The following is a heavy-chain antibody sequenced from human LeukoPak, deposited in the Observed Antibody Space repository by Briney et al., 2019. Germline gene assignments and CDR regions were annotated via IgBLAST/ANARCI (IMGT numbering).Heavy chain of an antibody. CDR1: GDTFTSYG. J-gene: IGHJ6*02. Sequence: ASVKVSCKASGDTFTSYGISWGRQAPGEGLEWMGWISAYNGNTNYAQKLQGRVTMTTDTSTSTAYMELRSLRSDDTAVYYCARAGYYDFWSGYQYYYYGMDVWGQGTTVTVSS. D-gene: IGHD3-3*01. CDR2: ISAYNGNT. V-gene: IGHV1-18*01. CDR3: ARAGYYDFWSGYQYYYYGMDV.